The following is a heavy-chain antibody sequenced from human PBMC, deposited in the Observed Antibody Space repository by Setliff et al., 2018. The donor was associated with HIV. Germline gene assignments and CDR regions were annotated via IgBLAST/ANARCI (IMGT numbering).Heavy chain of an antibody. CDR3: ARGILIIGDFDAFDI. J-gene: IGHJ3*02. CDR1: GYSISSGYY. D-gene: IGHD4-17*01. Sequence: KTSETLSLTCTVSGYSISSGYYWGWIRQPPGKGLEWIGSIYHSGSTYYNPSLKSRVTISVDTSKNQFSLKLSSVTAADTAVYYCARGILIIGDFDAFDIWGQGTMVTVSS. V-gene: IGHV4-38-2*02. CDR2: IYHSGST.